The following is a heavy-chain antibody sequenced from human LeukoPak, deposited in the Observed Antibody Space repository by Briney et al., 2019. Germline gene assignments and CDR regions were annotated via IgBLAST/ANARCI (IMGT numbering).Heavy chain of an antibody. CDR2: IYPVESDT. V-gene: IGHV5-51*01. Sequence: GAPLKISSKSSGYSFTSYWICCVRQPPGRVLELMGLIYPVESDTRYRPSVQGPFTNSADKSISTAYRQWSSLKASDTAMYYWARRDDYYYYMDVWGKGTTVTVS. D-gene: IGHD2-21*01. CDR1: GYSFTSYW. J-gene: IGHJ6*03. CDR3: ARRDDYYYYMDV.